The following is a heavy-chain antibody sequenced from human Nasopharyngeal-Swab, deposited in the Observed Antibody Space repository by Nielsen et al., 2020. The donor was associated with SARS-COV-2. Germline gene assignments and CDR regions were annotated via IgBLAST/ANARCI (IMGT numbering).Heavy chain of an antibody. CDR1: KYSFTTYW. Sequence: KVSCKGSKYSFTTYWIGWVRQMPGKGLEWMGVIYPGDSDTRYSPSFQGQVTISADESISTAYLQWSGLKTSDTAMYYCARSPFGNYASIDTWGQGTLVTVSS. J-gene: IGHJ4*02. D-gene: IGHD1-7*01. V-gene: IGHV5-51*01. CDR2: IYPGDSDT. CDR3: ARSPFGNYASIDT.